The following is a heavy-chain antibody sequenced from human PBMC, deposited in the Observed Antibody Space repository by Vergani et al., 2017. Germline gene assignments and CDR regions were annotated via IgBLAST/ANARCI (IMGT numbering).Heavy chain of an antibody. CDR1: GFTVSSNY. V-gene: IGHV3-66*01. CDR3: ARDGSGWYERWRFDP. Sequence: VQLVESGGGVVQPGGSLRLSCAASGFTVSSNYMSWVRQAPGKGLEWVSVIYSGGSTYYADSVKGRFTISRDNAKNSLYLQINSLRAEDTAVYYCARDGSGWYERWRFDPWGQGTLVTVSS. D-gene: IGHD6-19*01. CDR2: IYSGGST. J-gene: IGHJ5*02.